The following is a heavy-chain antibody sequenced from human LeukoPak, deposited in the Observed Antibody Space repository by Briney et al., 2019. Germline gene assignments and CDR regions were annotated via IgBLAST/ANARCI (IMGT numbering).Heavy chain of an antibody. V-gene: IGHV1-18*01. D-gene: IGHD3-9*01. CDR1: GYTFTSYG. Sequence: GASVKVSCKASGYTFTSYGISWVRQAPGQGLEWMGWISAYNGNTNYAQKLQGRVTMTRDTSTSTVYMELSSLRSEDTAVYYCARAGATYYDILTGYYGGPFDYWGQGTLVTVSS. CDR2: ISAYNGNT. J-gene: IGHJ4*02. CDR3: ARAGATYYDILTGYYGGPFDY.